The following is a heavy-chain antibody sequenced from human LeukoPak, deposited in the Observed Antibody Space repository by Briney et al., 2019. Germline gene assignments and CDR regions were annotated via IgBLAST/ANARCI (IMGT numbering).Heavy chain of an antibody. Sequence: GGSLRLSCAASGFTFSSYAMHWVRQAPGKGLEWVAVISYDGSNKYYADSVRGRFTISRDNSKNTLYLQMESMRAEDTAVYYCARDYCSGGSCYFDYWGQGTLVTVSS. CDR3: ARDYCSGGSCYFDY. CDR1: GFTFSSYA. CDR2: ISYDGSNK. J-gene: IGHJ4*02. D-gene: IGHD2-15*01. V-gene: IGHV3-30*04.